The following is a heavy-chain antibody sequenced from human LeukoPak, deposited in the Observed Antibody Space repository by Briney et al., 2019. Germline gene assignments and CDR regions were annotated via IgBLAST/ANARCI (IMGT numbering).Heavy chain of an antibody. V-gene: IGHV1-69*13. CDR3: ARARRTILGVVAPRDYYYYYGMDV. J-gene: IGHJ6*02. CDR1: GGTFSSYA. D-gene: IGHD3-3*01. Sequence: ASVKVSCKASGGTFSSYAISWVRQAPGQGLEWMGGIIPIFGTANYAQKFQGRVTITADESTSTAYMELSSLRSEDTAVYYCARARRTILGVVAPRDYYYYYGMDVWGQGTTVTVSS. CDR2: IIPIFGTA.